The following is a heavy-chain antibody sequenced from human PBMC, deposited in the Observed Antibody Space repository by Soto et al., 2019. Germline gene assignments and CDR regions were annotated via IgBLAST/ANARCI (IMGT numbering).Heavy chain of an antibody. CDR3: AKATATGGGAFDI. D-gene: IGHD2-8*02. CDR1: GFICSSYD. CDR2: ILVDGRT. J-gene: IGHJ3*02. Sequence: GALRLSCAASGFICSSYDMSWVRQAPGKGLEWVSTILVDGRTFYVDSVKGRFTISRDSSKNTVYLQMNSLTAGDTALYYCAKATATGGGAFDICGQGTMVTVSS. V-gene: IGHV3-23*01.